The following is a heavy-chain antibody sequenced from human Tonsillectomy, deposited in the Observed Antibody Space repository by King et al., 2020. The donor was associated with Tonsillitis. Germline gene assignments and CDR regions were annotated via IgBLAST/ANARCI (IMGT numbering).Heavy chain of an antibody. V-gene: IGHV2-5*01. J-gene: IGHJ4*02. CDR1: EFSLSTNGVA. D-gene: IGHD2-21*01. CDR2: IYWKDDK. Sequence: ITLKESGPTLVKPTQTLTLTCTFAEFSLSTNGVAVGWLRQPPGKALEWLALIYWKDDKRYSPSLRSRLTITKDTSKNQVVLTMTNMDLVDTATYYCARYLFRYFDYWGQGTLVTVSA. CDR3: ARYLFRYFDY.